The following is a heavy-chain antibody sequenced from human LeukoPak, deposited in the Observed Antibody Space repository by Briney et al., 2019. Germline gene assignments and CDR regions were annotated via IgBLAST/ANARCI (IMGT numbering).Heavy chain of an antibody. Sequence: GRSLRLSCAASGFTFSSYGMHWVRQAPGKGLEWVAVISYDGSNKYYADSVKGRFTTSRDNSKNTLYLQMTSLRVEDTAVYYCVIAVADDGFDYWGQGTLVTVSS. D-gene: IGHD6-19*01. J-gene: IGHJ4*02. CDR2: ISYDGSNK. CDR3: VIAVADDGFDY. CDR1: GFTFSSYG. V-gene: IGHV3-30*03.